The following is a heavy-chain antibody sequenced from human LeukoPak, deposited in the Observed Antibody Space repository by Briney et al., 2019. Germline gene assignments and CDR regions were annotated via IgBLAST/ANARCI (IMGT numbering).Heavy chain of an antibody. V-gene: IGHV4-39*07. J-gene: IGHJ5*02. CDR1: GGSISSSSYY. Sequence: SETLSLTCTVSGGSISSSSYYWGWIRQPPGKGLEWIGSIYYSGSTYYNPSLKSRVTISVDTSKNQFSLKLSSVTAADTAVYYCARDLAAAADNWFDPWGRGTLVTVSS. CDR3: ARDLAAAADNWFDP. D-gene: IGHD6-13*01. CDR2: IYYSGST.